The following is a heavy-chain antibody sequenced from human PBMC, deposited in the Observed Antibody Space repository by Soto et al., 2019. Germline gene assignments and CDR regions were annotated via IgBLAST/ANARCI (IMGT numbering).Heavy chain of an antibody. CDR3: AHTSLRFLEWIPWGY. CDR1: GFSLSTSEVG. V-gene: IGHV2-5*02. Sequence: QITLKESGPTLVKPTQTLTLTCTFSGFSLSTSEVGVGWIRQPPGKALEWLALIYWDDDKRYSPSLKTRLTIXXDXSXTQVVLTMTNMDPVDTATYYCAHTSLRFLEWIPWGYWGQGTLVTVSS. CDR2: IYWDDDK. J-gene: IGHJ4*02. D-gene: IGHD3-3*01.